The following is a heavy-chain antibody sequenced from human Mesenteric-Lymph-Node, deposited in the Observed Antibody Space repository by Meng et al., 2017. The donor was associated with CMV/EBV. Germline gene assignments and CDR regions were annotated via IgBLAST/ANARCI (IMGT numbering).Heavy chain of an antibody. V-gene: IGHV1-18*01. Sequence: ASVKVSCKASGGTFSSYAISWVRQAPGQGLEWMGWINTYNGDTRYAQKLQGRVTMTTDTSTTTAYMELRSLTSDDTAVYYCAREGADCSTASCYSGLDAFDIWGQGTLVTVSS. CDR3: AREGADCSTASCYSGLDAFDI. D-gene: IGHD2-2*01. CDR2: INTYNGDT. CDR1: GGTFSSYA. J-gene: IGHJ3*02.